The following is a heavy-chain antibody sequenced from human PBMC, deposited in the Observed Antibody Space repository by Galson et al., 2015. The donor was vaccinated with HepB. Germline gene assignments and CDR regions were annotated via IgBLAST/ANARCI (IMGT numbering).Heavy chain of an antibody. J-gene: IGHJ3*02. CDR1: GLTFSSYG. V-gene: IGHV3-30*18. CDR3: AKLAMGAATLDAFDI. CDR2: ISYDGSNK. Sequence: SLRLSCAASGLTFSSYGMHWVRQAPGKGLEWVAVISYDGSNKYYADSVKGRFTISRDNSKNTLYLQMNSLRAEDTAVYYCAKLAMGAATLDAFDIWGQGTMVTVSS. D-gene: IGHD1-26*01.